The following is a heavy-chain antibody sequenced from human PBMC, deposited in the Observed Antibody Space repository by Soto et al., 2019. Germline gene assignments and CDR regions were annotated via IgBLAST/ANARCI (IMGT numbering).Heavy chain of an antibody. CDR3: ARDLRYGYNFGDWFDP. J-gene: IGHJ5*02. CDR2: ISTYNGLT. CDR1: GYTFTNYG. Sequence: QVQLVQSAPEVKKPGASVTVSCKASGYTFTNYGLNWLRQAPGQGPQWMGRISTYNGLTNYAQKFQGRIAMTTDASTNIVSMELRSLTSDNTALYYCARDLRYGYNFGDWFDPWGQGTLVTVSS. D-gene: IGHD3-16*01. V-gene: IGHV1-18*04.